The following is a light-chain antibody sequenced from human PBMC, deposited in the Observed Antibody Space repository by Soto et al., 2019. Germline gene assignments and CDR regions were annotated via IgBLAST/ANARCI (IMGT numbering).Light chain of an antibody. V-gene: IGKV3D-20*02. J-gene: IGKJ5*01. CDR1: QSVSNNY. Sequence: EIVLTPSPGTLSLSPGERATLSCRASQSVSNNYLAWYQQKPGQAPRLLIYGASDRATGIPDRFSGSGSGTDFTLTISRLEPDDFAVYYCQQRNDWQVTFGQGTRLEIK. CDR2: GAS. CDR3: QQRNDWQVT.